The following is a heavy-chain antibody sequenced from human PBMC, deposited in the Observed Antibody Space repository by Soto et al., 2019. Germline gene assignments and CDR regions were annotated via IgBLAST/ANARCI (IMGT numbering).Heavy chain of an antibody. CDR2: ISSNGGST. D-gene: IGHD6-13*01. CDR3: VKPYSSSWYGYFDY. CDR1: GFTFSSYA. V-gene: IGHV3-64D*08. J-gene: IGHJ4*02. Sequence: PGGSLRLSCSASGFTFSSYAMHWVRQAPGKGLEYVSAISSNGGSTYYADSVKGRFTIPRDNSKNTLYLQMSSLRAEDTAVYYCVKPYSSSWYGYFDYWGQGTLVTVSS.